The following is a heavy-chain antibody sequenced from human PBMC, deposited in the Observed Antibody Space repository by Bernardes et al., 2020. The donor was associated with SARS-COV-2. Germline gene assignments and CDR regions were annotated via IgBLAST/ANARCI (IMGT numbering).Heavy chain of an antibody. D-gene: IGHD6-19*01. J-gene: IGHJ4*02. CDR2: INPNGGTT. V-gene: IGHV1-46*01. Sequence: ASVKVSCKASGYTFISFYMHWVRLAPGQGLEWIGIINPNGGTTRDAQKLRGRVTMTRDTSSSTVHLELRGLRSEDTAVYYCVGGSDPLAVVAGTVSLDHWGRGTLVTVSS. CDR3: VGGSDPLAVVAGTVSLDH. CDR1: GYTFISFY.